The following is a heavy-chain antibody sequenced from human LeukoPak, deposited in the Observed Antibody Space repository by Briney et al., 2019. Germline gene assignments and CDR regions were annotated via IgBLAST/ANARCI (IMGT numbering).Heavy chain of an antibody. CDR1: GFTFSGYG. V-gene: IGHV3-30*02. CDR3: ARAGYYDSSGPSRAFDI. CDR2: VRYDSSNK. D-gene: IGHD3-22*01. J-gene: IGHJ3*02. Sequence: GGSLRLSCAASGFTFSGYGMHWVRQAPGKGLEWVAFVRYDSSNKYYADSVKGRFTISRDNSKNTLYLQMNSLRSEDTAVYYCARAGYYDSSGPSRAFDIWGQGTMVTVSS.